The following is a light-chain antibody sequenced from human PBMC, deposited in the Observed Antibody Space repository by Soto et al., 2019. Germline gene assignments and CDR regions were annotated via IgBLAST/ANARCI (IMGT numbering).Light chain of an antibody. CDR2: EGS. CDR1: SSDVGSYNL. V-gene: IGLV2-23*01. CDR3: CSYAGSRV. J-gene: IGLJ3*02. Sequence: SALTQPASVSGSPGQLITISCTGTSSDVGSYNLVSWYQQHPGKAPKLMIYEGSKRPSGVSNRFSGSKSGNTASLTISGLQAEDEADYYCCSYAGSRVFGGGTKLTVL.